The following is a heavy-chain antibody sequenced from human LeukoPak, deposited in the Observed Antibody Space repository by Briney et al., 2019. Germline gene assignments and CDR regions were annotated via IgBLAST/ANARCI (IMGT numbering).Heavy chain of an antibody. CDR2: INSSGSTI. CDR3: ARDGGRGYCTNGVCYRGFDY. CDR1: GFTFSSYE. V-gene: IGHV3-48*03. Sequence: PGGSLRLSCAASGFTFSSYEMNWVRQAPGKGLEWVSYINSSGSTIYYADSVKGRFTISRDNAKNSLYLQMNSLRAEDTAVYYCARDGGRGYCTNGVCYRGFDYWGQGTLVTVSS. J-gene: IGHJ4*02. D-gene: IGHD2-8*01.